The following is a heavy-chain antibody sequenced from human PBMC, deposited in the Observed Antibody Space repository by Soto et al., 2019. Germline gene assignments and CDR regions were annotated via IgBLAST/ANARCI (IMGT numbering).Heavy chain of an antibody. V-gene: IGHV1-69*02. Sequence: QVQLVQSGAEVKKPGSSVKISCTASGGTFNFYTINWVRQAPGQGLEWVGMVNPIVGMSISARRFQGRVTFTADKSTSKAYMDLTSLRSEDTAVYYCATSYGSGSTHFAYWGQGTLVTVSS. D-gene: IGHD3-10*01. CDR3: ATSYGSGSTHFAY. CDR2: VNPIVGMS. J-gene: IGHJ4*02. CDR1: GGTFNFYT.